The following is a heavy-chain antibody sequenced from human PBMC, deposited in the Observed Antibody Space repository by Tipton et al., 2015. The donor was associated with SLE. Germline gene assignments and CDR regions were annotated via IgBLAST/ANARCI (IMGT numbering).Heavy chain of an antibody. CDR2: ISSSSSYI. J-gene: IGHJ6*02. V-gene: IGHV3-21*01. Sequence: SLRLSCAASGFAFRTNVLSWVRQAPGKGLEWVSSISSSSSYIYYADSVKGRFAISRDNAKNSLYLQMNSLRAEDTAVYYCARSSENYGMDVWGQGTTVTVSS. CDR1: GFAFRTNV. CDR3: ARSSENYGMDV. D-gene: IGHD6-6*01.